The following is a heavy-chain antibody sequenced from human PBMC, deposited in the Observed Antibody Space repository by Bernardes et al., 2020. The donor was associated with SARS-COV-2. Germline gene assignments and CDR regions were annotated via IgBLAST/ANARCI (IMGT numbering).Heavy chain of an antibody. J-gene: IGHJ5*02. CDR3: ARIRLPSFRLRYSRSWYAEDWFDP. CDR2: IFSNDEK. CDR1: GFSLSNARMG. Sequence: SFPTLVKPTETLTLTCTVSGFSLSNARMGVSWIRQPPGKALEWLAHIFSNDEKSYSTSLKSRLTISKDTSKSQVVLTMTNMDPVDTATYYCARIRLPSFRLRYSRSWYAEDWFDPWGQGTLVTVSS. V-gene: IGHV2-26*01. D-gene: IGHD6-13*01.